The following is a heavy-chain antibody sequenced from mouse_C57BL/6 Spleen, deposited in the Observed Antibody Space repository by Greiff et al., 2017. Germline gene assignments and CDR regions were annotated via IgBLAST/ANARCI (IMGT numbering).Heavy chain of an antibody. CDR3: AQTAQAPAWFAY. D-gene: IGHD3-2*02. CDR1: GYTFTSYW. CDR2: IHPSDSDT. Sequence: VQLQQPGAELVKPGASVKVSCKASGYTFTSYWMHWVKQRPGQGLEWIGRIHPSDSDTNYNQKFKGKATLTVDKSSSTAYMQLRSLTSEDSAVXFCAQTAQAPAWFAYWGQGTLVTVSA. J-gene: IGHJ3*01. V-gene: IGHV1-74*01.